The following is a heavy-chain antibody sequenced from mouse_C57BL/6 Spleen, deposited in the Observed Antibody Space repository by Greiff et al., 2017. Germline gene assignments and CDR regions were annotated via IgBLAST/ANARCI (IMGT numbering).Heavy chain of an antibody. CDR1: GYTFTDYE. D-gene: IGHD1-1*01. Sequence: VQLQQSGAELVRPGASVTLSCKASGYTFTDYEMHWVKQTPVHGLEWIGAIDPETGGTAYNQKFKGKAILTADKSSSTAYMELRSLTSEDSAVYYCTRWDGSSFAWFAYWGQGTLVTVSA. V-gene: IGHV1-15*01. J-gene: IGHJ3*01. CDR3: TRWDGSSFAWFAY. CDR2: IDPETGGT.